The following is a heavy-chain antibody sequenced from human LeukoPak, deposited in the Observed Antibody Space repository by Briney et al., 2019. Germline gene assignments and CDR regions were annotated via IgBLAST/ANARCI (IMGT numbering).Heavy chain of an antibody. V-gene: IGHV3-33*01. D-gene: IGHD3-10*01. CDR1: GFTFSIYG. J-gene: IGHJ4*02. CDR3: ATYYYASGSSD. Sequence: GGSLRLSCVASGFTFSIYGMHWVRQAPGKGLEWVAVIWEDGTNIRYADSVKGRFTISRDNSKNTLYLQMNSLRVEDTAVYYCATYYYASGSSDWGQGTLVTVSS. CDR2: IWEDGTNI.